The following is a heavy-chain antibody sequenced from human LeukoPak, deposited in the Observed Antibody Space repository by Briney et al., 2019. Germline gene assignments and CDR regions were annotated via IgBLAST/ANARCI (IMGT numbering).Heavy chain of an antibody. CDR3: ARLEVLGEQLANFDY. D-gene: IGHD6-13*01. CDR1: GGTFSSYA. V-gene: IGHV1-69*13. J-gene: IGHJ4*02. Sequence: GASVKVSCKASGGTFSSYAISWVRQAPGQGLEWMGGIIPIFGTANYAQKFQGRVTITADESTSTAYMELSSLRAEDTAVYYCARLEVLGEQLANFDYWGQGTLVTVSS. CDR2: IIPIFGTA.